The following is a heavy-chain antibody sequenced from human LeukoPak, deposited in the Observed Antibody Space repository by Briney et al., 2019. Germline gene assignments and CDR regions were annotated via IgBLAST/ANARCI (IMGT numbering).Heavy chain of an antibody. CDR3: AKDKRYCSSTSCPSVQYNWFDP. D-gene: IGHD2-2*01. J-gene: IGHJ5*02. CDR1: GFTFSSYA. V-gene: IGHV3-23*01. Sequence: GGSLRFSCAASGFTFSSYAMSWVRQAPGKGLEWVSAISGSGGSTYYADSVKGRFTISRDNFKNTLYLQMNSLRAEDTAVYYCAKDKRYCSSTSCPSVQYNWFDPWGQGTLVTVSS. CDR2: ISGSGGST.